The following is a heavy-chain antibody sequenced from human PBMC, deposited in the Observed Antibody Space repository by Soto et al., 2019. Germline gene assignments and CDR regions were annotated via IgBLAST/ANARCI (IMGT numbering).Heavy chain of an antibody. Sequence: QVQLVESGGGVAQPGRSLRLSCAASGFTFSSYGMHWVRQAPGKGLEWVAVISYDGSNKYYADSVKGRFTISRDNSKNTLYLQMNSLRAEDTAVYYCAKASDYGRRLTAYGMDVWGQGTTVTVSS. CDR1: GFTFSSYG. CDR3: AKASDYGRRLTAYGMDV. J-gene: IGHJ6*02. D-gene: IGHD4-17*01. CDR2: ISYDGSNK. V-gene: IGHV3-30*18.